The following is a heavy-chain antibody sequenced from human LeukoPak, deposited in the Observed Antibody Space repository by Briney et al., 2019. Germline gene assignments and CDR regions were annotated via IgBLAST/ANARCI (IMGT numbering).Heavy chain of an antibody. CDR3: ARLQTPGAYCGGECYYYYYMDV. V-gene: IGHV5-51*01. CDR2: IYPGDSDT. D-gene: IGHD2-21*01. J-gene: IGHJ6*03. CDR1: GYSFTSYW. Sequence: GESLKISCKGSGYSFTSYWIGWVRQMPGKGLEWMGIIYPGDSDTRYSPSFQGQVTISADKSISTAYLQWSSLKASDTAMYYCARLQTPGAYCGGECYYYYYMDVWGKGTTVTVSS.